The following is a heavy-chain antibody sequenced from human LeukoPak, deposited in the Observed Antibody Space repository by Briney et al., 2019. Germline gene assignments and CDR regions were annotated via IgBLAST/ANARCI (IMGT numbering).Heavy chain of an antibody. CDR1: GYTFTSYD. CDR2: MNPNSGNT. Sequence: GASVKVSCKASGYTFTSYDINWVRQATGQGLEWMGWMNPNSGNTGYAQRFQGRVTITRNTSISTAYMELSSLRSGDTAVYYCARGANYGDYFDYWGQGTLVTVSS. D-gene: IGHD4-17*01. J-gene: IGHJ4*02. V-gene: IGHV1-8*03. CDR3: ARGANYGDYFDY.